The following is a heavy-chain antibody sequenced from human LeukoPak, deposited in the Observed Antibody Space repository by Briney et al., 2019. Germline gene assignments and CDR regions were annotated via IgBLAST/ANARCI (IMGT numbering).Heavy chain of an antibody. Sequence: TLSLTCTVSGGSISSGGYYWSWIRQHPGKGLEWIGYIYYSGSTYYNPSLKSRVTISVDTSKNQFSLKLSSVTAADTAVYYCARGLVVVVAAGHSGNYVGLDYWGQGTLVTVSS. CDR3: ARGLVVVVAAGHSGNYVGLDY. CDR2: IYYSGST. V-gene: IGHV4-31*03. J-gene: IGHJ4*02. CDR1: GGSISSGGYY. D-gene: IGHD2-15*01.